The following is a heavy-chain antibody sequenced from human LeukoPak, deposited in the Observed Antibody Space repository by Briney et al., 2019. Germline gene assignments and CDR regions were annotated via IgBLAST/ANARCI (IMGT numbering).Heavy chain of an antibody. Sequence: SVKVSCKASGGTFSSYAISWVRQAPGQGLKWMGGIIPIFGTANYAQKFQGRVTITTDESTSTAYMELSSLRSEDTAVYYCARVDNYDFWSDSRRGAFDIWGQGTMVTVSS. V-gene: IGHV1-69*05. J-gene: IGHJ3*02. D-gene: IGHD3-3*01. CDR3: ARVDNYDFWSDSRRGAFDI. CDR2: IIPIFGTA. CDR1: GGTFSSYA.